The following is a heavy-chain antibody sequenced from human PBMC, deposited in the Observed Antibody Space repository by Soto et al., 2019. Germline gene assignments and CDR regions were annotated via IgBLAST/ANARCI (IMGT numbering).Heavy chain of an antibody. J-gene: IGHJ3*02. Sequence: SVKVSCKASGYTFTSYYMHWGRQAPGQGLEWMGIINPSGGSTSYAQKFQGRVTMTRDTSTSTVYMELSSLRSEDTAVYYCARSPSTLAFDIWGQGTMVTVSS. CDR3: ARSPSTLAFDI. CDR1: GYTFTSYY. CDR2: INPSGGST. V-gene: IGHV1-46*01. D-gene: IGHD6-6*01.